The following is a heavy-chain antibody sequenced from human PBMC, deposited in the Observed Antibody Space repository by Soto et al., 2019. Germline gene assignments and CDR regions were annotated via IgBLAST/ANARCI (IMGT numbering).Heavy chain of an antibody. V-gene: IGHV4-59*08. D-gene: IGHD3-22*01. CDR2: TSYSGST. Sequence: SETLSLTCTVSGGSISSYYWSWIRQPPGKGLEWIGYTSYSGSTNYNPSLKSRVTISVDTSKNQFSLKLSSVTAADTAVYYCARHLLLYYYDSSGYYLRDAFDIWGQGTMVTVSS. CDR3: ARHLLLYYYDSSGYYLRDAFDI. CDR1: GGSISSYY. J-gene: IGHJ3*02.